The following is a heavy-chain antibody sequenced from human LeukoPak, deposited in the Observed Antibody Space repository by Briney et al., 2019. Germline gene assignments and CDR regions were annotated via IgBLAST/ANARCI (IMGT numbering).Heavy chain of an antibody. CDR2: IYYSGST. Sequence: SETLSLTCTVSGGSISIYYWSWIRQPPGKGLEWIGYIYYSGSTNYNPSLKSRVTISVDTSKNQFSLKLSSVTAADTAVYYCARHRYSSGWDDAFDIWGQGTMVTVSS. V-gene: IGHV4-59*08. D-gene: IGHD6-19*01. CDR3: ARHRYSSGWDDAFDI. J-gene: IGHJ3*02. CDR1: GGSISIYY.